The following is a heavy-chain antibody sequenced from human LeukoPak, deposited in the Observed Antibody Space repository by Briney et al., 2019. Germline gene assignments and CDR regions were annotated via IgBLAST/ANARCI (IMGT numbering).Heavy chain of an antibody. Sequence: SLRLSCAASGFTFSSYAMHWVRQAPGKGLEWVAVISYDGSNKYYADSVKGRFTISRDNSKNTLYLQMNSLRAEDTAVYYCARGLISSSWYVRPFDYWGQGTLVTVSS. CDR1: GFTFSSYA. CDR3: ARGLISSSWYVRPFDY. J-gene: IGHJ4*02. V-gene: IGHV3-30-3*01. D-gene: IGHD6-13*01. CDR2: ISYDGSNK.